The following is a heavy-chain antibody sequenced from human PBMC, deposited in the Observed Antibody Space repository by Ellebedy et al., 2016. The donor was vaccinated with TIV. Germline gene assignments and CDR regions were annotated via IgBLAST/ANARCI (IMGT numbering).Heavy chain of an antibody. D-gene: IGHD5-24*01. J-gene: IGHJ3*02. V-gene: IGHV5-51*01. CDR3: ARALGRDGYNFYYDAFDI. CDR2: IYPGDSDS. CDR1: GYIFTDYW. Sequence: GESLKISCQVSGYIFTDYWIGWVRQTPGKGLEWMGIIYPGDSDSRYSSSFQGQVTISADTSFTTAYLQWSSLKASDTAMYYCARALGRDGYNFYYDAFDIWGQGTMVTVSS.